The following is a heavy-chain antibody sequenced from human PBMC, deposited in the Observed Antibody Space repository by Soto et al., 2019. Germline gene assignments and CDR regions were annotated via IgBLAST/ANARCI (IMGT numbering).Heavy chain of an antibody. D-gene: IGHD5-12*01. CDR2: IDHSGST. J-gene: IGHJ6*03. CDR1: GGSFSGYY. CDR3: ARDLGLRSAGDLYYYYMDV. Sequence: SETLSLTCAVYGGSFSGYYWNWIRQPPGKGLEWIGEIDHSGSTKYNPSLKSRVTISVDTSKNQFSLKVSSVTAADTAVYYCARDLGLRSAGDLYYYYMDVWGKGTTVTVYS. V-gene: IGHV4-34*01.